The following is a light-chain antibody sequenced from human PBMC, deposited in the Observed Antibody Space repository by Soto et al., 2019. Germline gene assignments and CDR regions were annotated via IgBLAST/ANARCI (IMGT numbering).Light chain of an antibody. CDR1: QGISNY. CDR2: TAS. CDR3: QQRHSYPIT. J-gene: IGKJ5*01. V-gene: IGKV1-9*01. Sequence: DIQLTQSPSFLSASVGDRVTITCRASQGISNYLAWYHQKPGKAPKLLIHTASTLQSGVPSRFSVSGSGTEFTLTISSLQPEDFATYYCQQRHSYPITFGQGTRLETK.